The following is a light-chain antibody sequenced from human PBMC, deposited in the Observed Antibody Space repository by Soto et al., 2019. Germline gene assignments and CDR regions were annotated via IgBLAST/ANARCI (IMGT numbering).Light chain of an antibody. CDR1: SRDVGGFNY. CDR3: NSYTSSSTYD. Sequence: QSALTQPASVSGSPGHPFTISCTGTSRDVGGFNYVSWYQQHPGKPPKLIIYDVTNRPSGVSYRFSGSKSGNTASLTISGLQAEDEADYYCNSYTSSSTYDFGTGTKLTVL. V-gene: IGLV2-14*03. CDR2: DVT. J-gene: IGLJ1*01.